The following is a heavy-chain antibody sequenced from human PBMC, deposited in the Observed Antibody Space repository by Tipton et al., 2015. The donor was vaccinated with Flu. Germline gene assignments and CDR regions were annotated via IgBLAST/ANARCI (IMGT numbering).Heavy chain of an antibody. V-gene: IGHV3-49*04. J-gene: IGHJ4*02. D-gene: IGHD4-11*01. CDR2: IRSKLYGGTT. Sequence: SLRLSCAASGFTSSRYWLTWVRQAPGQGLEWVGFIRSKLYGGTTDYAASVKGRFTISRDDSKSIAYLQMNSLRIEDTAVYYCTSDYVYSNYLGFWGQGTLVTVSS. CDR3: TSDYVYSNYLGF. CDR1: GFTSSRYW.